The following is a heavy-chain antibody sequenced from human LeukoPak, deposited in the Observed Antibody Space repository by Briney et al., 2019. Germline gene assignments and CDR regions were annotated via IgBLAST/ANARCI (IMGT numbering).Heavy chain of an antibody. V-gene: IGHV4-30-4*08. J-gene: IGHJ4*02. CDR2: IYYSGST. Sequence: PSETLSLTCTVSGGSISSGDYYWSWIRQPPGKGLERIGYIYYSGSTYYNPSLKSRVTISVDTSKNQSSLKLSSVTAADTAVYYCARASPGATFDYWGQGTLVTVSS. CDR1: GGSISSGDYY. CDR3: ARASPGATFDY.